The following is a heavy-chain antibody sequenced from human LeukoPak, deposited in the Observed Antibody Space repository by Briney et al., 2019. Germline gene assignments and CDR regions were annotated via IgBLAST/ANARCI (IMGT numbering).Heavy chain of an antibody. D-gene: IGHD3-9*01. Sequence: PGGSLRLSCAASGFTFSSYAMNWVRQAPGKGLKWVSGISESGAITHYADSVKGRFTISRDNSKTTVFLQMNSLRAEDTAVYYCAVSVRFERVWHYFKNWGKGTQVTVSS. J-gene: IGHJ4*02. CDR3: AVSVRFERVWHYFKN. CDR2: ISESGAIT. CDR1: GFTFSSYA. V-gene: IGHV3-23*01.